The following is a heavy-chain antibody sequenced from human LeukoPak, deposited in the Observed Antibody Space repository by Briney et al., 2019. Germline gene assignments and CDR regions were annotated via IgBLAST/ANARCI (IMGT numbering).Heavy chain of an antibody. D-gene: IGHD6-13*01. Sequence: PSETLSLTCTVSGGSISSSNWWSWVRQPPGKGLEWIGEIYHSGSTNYNPSLKSRVTISVDKSKNQFSLKLSSVTAADTAVYYCARGIAAAGTDYFDYWGQGTLVTVSS. V-gene: IGHV4-4*02. CDR2: IYHSGST. CDR3: ARGIAAAGTDYFDY. J-gene: IGHJ4*02. CDR1: GGSISSSNW.